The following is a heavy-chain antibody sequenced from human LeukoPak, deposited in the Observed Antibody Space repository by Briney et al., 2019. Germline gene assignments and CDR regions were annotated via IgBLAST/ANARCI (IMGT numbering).Heavy chain of an antibody. D-gene: IGHD3-22*01. CDR2: INAGNGNT. CDR1: GYSFTTYA. CDR3: ARPLYYDTSGLFGGPDY. J-gene: IGHJ4*02. V-gene: IGHV1-3*01. Sequence: ASVKVSCKASGYSFTTYAMHWVRQAPGQRLEWMGWINAGNGNTGYSQKFQGRVTITRDTSASTVYMELSSLRSEDTAVYYCARPLYYDTSGLFGGPDYWGQGTLVTVSS.